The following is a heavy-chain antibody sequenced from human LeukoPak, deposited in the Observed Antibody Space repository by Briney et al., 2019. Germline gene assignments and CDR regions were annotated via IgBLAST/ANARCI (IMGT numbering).Heavy chain of an antibody. CDR3: ARDGGIVGATRYYYYMDV. D-gene: IGHD1-26*01. CDR1: GFTFSRYC. Sequence: HRGVSLRLPCAPSGFTFSRYCMSWLRQATGKGVEWVANIKQYGSEKYYVDSGKGRFTISKDNAKNSMYLQMNSLRAEDTAVYYCARDGGIVGATRYYYYMDVWGKGTTVTVSS. CDR2: IKQYGSEK. J-gene: IGHJ6*03. V-gene: IGHV3-7*01.